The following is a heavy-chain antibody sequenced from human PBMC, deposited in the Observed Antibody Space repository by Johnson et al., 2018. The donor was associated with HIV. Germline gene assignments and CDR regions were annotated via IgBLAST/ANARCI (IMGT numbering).Heavy chain of an antibody. J-gene: IGHJ3*02. CDR2: IGTAGDT. V-gene: IGHV3-13*01. CDR1: GFTFSSYA. D-gene: IGHD5-18*01. Sequence: EVQLVESGGELVQPGGSLRLSCAASGFTFSSYAMHWVRQATGQGLEWVSAIGTAGDTSYPGSVKGRFTISRENAKNSLYLQMNSLRAGDTAVYYCARGRGVGRTIQKWLGAAFDIWGQGTMVTVSS. CDR3: ARGRGVGRTIQKWLGAAFDI.